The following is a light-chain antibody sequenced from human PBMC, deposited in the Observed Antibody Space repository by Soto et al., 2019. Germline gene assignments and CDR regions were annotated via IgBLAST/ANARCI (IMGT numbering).Light chain of an antibody. CDR2: AAS. Sequence: DIQMTHSPSSLSASVVARVTITFLASQDISKNLAWYQQIPGKAPKLLIFAASTLQSGVPSRFSASGSGTYFILTVGGLQPEDAATYYCQKTKGFPLNFGGGTKVDIK. J-gene: IGKJ4*01. V-gene: IGKV1-12*01. CDR3: QKTKGFPLN. CDR1: QDISKN.